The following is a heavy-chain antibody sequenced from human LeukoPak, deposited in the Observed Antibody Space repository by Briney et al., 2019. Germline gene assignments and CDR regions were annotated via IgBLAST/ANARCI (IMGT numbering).Heavy chain of an antibody. CDR2: IGTAGDA. J-gene: IGHJ6*02. V-gene: IGHV3-13*01. CDR3: ARGQGSGSYPYYYYGMDV. Sequence: GGSLRLSCAASGFTFSSYDMHWVRQVTGKGLEWVSAIGTAGDAYYTGSVKGRFTISREDAKNSLYLQMNSLRAGDTAVHFCARGQGSGSYPYYYYGMDVWGQGTTVTVSS. D-gene: IGHD1-26*01. CDR1: GFTFSSYD.